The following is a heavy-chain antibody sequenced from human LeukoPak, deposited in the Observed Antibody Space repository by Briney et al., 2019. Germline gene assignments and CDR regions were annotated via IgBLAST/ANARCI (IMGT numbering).Heavy chain of an antibody. CDR3: ARLDDSSGYYQDAFDI. CDR1: GYNFTNYW. V-gene: IGHV5-51*01. J-gene: IGHJ3*02. D-gene: IGHD3-22*01. CDR2: IDPGDSDT. Sequence: GESLKISCKASGYNFTNYWIVWVRQMPGKGLEWMGIIDPGDSDTMYNPSLQGQVTISADKSLSTANLQWSSLKASDTAMYYCARLDDSSGYYQDAFDIRGQGTVVTVSS.